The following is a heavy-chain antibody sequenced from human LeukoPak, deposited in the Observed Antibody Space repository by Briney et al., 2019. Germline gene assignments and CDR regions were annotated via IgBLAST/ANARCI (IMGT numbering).Heavy chain of an antibody. V-gene: IGHV3-72*01. CDR1: GFTFSAHD. CDR2: IRNKPNGYTT. CDR3: ARDPYSRSWSYGMDV. J-gene: IGHJ6*02. D-gene: IGHD6-13*01. Sequence: GSLRLSCAASGFTFSAHDMDWVRQAPGKGLEWVGRIRNKPNGYTTDYAASVKGRFTISRDDSKNSLYLQMNSLRTEDTAVYYCARDPYSRSWSYGMDVWGQGTTVTVSS.